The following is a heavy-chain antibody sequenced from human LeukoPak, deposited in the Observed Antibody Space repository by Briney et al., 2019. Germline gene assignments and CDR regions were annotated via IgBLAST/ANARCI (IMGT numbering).Heavy chain of an antibody. CDR3: ARDPDPASFRYFDWLLYSSAFDI. CDR1: GFTFSDYY. CDR2: ISSSGSTI. Sequence: GGSLGLSCAASGFTFSDYYMSWIRQAPGKGLEWVSYISSSGSTIYYADSVKGRFTISRDNAKNSLYLQMNGLRAEDTAVYYCARDPDPASFRYFDWLLYSSAFDIWGQGTMVTVSS. J-gene: IGHJ3*02. D-gene: IGHD3-9*01. V-gene: IGHV3-11*04.